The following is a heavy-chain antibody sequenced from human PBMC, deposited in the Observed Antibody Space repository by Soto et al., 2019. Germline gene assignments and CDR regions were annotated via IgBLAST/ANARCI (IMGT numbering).Heavy chain of an antibody. Sequence: EVQLVESGGGLVKPGEALRLSCAASGFGFGTVSMTWVRQAPGKGLEWVAFISFSGDHIYYADSVKGRFTISRDNAGNSLYLQVDSPRVEDSPVYYCATGRDSTSWFHFDYWGLGTLVTISS. CDR2: ISFSGDHI. CDR1: GFGFGTVS. D-gene: IGHD1-1*01. J-gene: IGHJ4*02. V-gene: IGHV3-21*01. CDR3: ATGRDSTSWFHFDY.